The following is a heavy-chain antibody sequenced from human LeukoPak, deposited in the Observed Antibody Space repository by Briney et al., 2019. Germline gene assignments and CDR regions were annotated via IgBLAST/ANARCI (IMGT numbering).Heavy chain of an antibody. Sequence: SVKVSCKASGYAFIDYAINWVRQAPGQGLEWMGGIIPILRSPNYAPKFQDRVTITTDESTSTVYMHLSSLRSDDTDVYYCARGPRYSSASITGYYYMDVWGIGTTVIVSS. J-gene: IGHJ6*03. CDR2: IIPILRSP. D-gene: IGHD6-6*01. CDR3: ARGPRYSSASITGYYYMDV. V-gene: IGHV1-69*05. CDR1: GYAFIDYA.